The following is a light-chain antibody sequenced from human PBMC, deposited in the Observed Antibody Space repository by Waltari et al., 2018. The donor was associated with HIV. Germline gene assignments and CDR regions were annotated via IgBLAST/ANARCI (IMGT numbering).Light chain of an antibody. CDR1: SPNIWANYD. Sequence: QSVLTQPPSVSGAPGQTVTIPRPGSSPNIWANYDVHLHQQLPGRAPKVLVYGNIYRPPGVPDRFSGSKSGTSASLAITGLQADDEGYYYCQSYDTRSSGFLVFGGGTKVTVL. V-gene: IGLV1-40*01. CDR3: QSYDTRSSGFLV. CDR2: GNI. J-gene: IGLJ3*02.